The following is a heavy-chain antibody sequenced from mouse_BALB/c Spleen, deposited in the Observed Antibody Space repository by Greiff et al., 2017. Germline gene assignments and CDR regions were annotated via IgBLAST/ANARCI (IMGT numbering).Heavy chain of an antibody. CDR2: INPSNGGT. CDR3: TRYYGSRDWFAY. D-gene: IGHD1-1*01. Sequence: QVQLKQSGAELVKPGASVKLSCKASGYTFTSYYMYWVKQRPGQGLEWIGGINPSNGGTNFNEKFKSKATLTVDKSSSTAYMQLSSLTSEDSAVYYCTRYYGSRDWFAYWGQGTLVTVSA. J-gene: IGHJ3*01. V-gene: IGHV1S81*02. CDR1: GYTFTSYY.